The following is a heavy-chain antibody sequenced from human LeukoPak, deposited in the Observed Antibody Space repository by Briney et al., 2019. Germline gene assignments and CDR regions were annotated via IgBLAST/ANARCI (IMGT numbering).Heavy chain of an antibody. V-gene: IGHV4-59*01. CDR1: GGSISSYY. D-gene: IGHD3-3*01. CDR3: ASYDFWSGLTFEY. Sequence: SETLSLTCTVSGGSISSYYWSWIRQPPGKGLEWIGYIYYSGSTNYNPSLKSRVTISVDTSKNQFSLKLSSVTAADTAVYYCASYDFWSGLTFEYCGQGTLVTVSS. CDR2: IYYSGST. J-gene: IGHJ4*02.